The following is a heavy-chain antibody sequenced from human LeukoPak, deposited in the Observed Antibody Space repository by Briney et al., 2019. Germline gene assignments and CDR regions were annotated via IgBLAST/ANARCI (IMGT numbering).Heavy chain of an antibody. CDR2: IKSKTDGGTT. CDR1: GFTFSNAW. V-gene: IGHV3-15*01. D-gene: IGHD5-18*01. CDR3: TTDGRIQLWHYYYYYGMDV. J-gene: IGHJ6*02. Sequence: GGSLRLSCAASGFTFSNAWMSWVRQAPGKGLEWVGRIKSKTDGGTTDYAAPVKGRFTISRDDSKNTLYLQMNSLKTEDTAVYYCTTDGRIQLWHYYYYYGMDVWGQGTTVTVSS.